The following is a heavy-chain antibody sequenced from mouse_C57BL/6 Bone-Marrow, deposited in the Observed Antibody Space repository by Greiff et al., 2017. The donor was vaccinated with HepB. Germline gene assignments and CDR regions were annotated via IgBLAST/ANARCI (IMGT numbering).Heavy chain of an antibody. D-gene: IGHD2-1*01. J-gene: IGHJ4*01. CDR2: INPGSGGT. CDR3: ARWEGNYVTRGYAMDY. CDR1: GYAFTNYL. Sequence: VMLVESGAELVRPGPSVKVSCKASGYAFTNYLIEWVKQRPGQGLEWIGVINPGSGGTNYNEKFKGKATLTADKSSSTAYMQLSSLTSEDSAVYFCARWEGNYVTRGYAMDYWGQGTSVTVSS. V-gene: IGHV1-54*01.